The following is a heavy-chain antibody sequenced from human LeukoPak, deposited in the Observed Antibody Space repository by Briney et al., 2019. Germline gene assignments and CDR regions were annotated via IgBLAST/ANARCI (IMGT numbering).Heavy chain of an antibody. CDR1: RFTVGSIH. V-gene: IGHV3-53*01. J-gene: IGHJ3*02. D-gene: IGHD3-22*01. Sequence: PGGSLRLSCAASRFTVGSIHMVWVRQAPGKGLEWVSVTYTGGNSYYADSVKGRFIISRDISKNTLYLQMNSLRAEDSALYYCARGGRGSAAVVAPRSFDIWGQGTMVTVSS. CDR2: TYTGGNS. CDR3: ARGGRGSAAVVAPRSFDI.